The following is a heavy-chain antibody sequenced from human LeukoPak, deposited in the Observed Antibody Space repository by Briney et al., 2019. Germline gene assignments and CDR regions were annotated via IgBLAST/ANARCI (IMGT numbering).Heavy chain of an antibody. V-gene: IGHV3-21*01. CDR1: GFTINTYT. CDR3: ARTYYDILTGYNPYFDY. J-gene: IGHJ4*02. Sequence: GGSLRLSCAASGFTINTYTMNWVRQAPGKGLEWVSSITASSTAIYSADSVKGRFTISRDNAKNFLYLQMNSLRAEDTAVYYCARTYYDILTGYNPYFDYWGQGILVTVSS. D-gene: IGHD3-9*01. CDR2: ITASSTAI.